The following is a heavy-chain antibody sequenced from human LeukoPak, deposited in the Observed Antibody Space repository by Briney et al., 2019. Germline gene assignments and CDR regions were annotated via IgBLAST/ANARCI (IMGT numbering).Heavy chain of an antibody. CDR3: ARDLVGAIGGNYFDY. J-gene: IGHJ4*02. D-gene: IGHD1-26*01. Sequence: GGSLRLSCAASGFTFSSYAMHWVRQAPGKGLEWVAVISYDGSNKYYADSVKGRFTISRDNSKNTLYLQMNSLRAEDTAVYYCARDLVGAIGGNYFDYWGQGTLVTVPS. CDR2: ISYDGSNK. V-gene: IGHV3-30-3*01. CDR1: GFTFSSYA.